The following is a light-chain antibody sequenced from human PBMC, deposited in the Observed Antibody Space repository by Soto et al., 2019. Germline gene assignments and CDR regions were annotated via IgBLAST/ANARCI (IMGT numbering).Light chain of an antibody. CDR3: LLPYGGAGL. Sequence: QAVVTQEPSLTVSPGGTVTLTCGSSTGAVTSGHYPYWFQQKPGQAPRTLIYDTSNKHSWTPARFSGSLLGGKAALTLSGAQRGGGGEFSCLLPYGGAGLFGGGTKLTVL. J-gene: IGLJ3*02. CDR1: TGAVTSGHY. V-gene: IGLV7-46*01. CDR2: DTS.